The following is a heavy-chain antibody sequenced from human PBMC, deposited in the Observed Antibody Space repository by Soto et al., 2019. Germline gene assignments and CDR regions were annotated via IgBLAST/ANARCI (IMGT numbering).Heavy chain of an antibody. D-gene: IGHD3-10*01. J-gene: IGHJ3*02. CDR2: MNHSGST. CDR1: GGSISSYY. CDR3: ARVWGGAFDI. Sequence: PSETLSLTCTVSGGSISSYYWSWIRQPPGKGLEWIGYMNHSGSTNYNPSLKSRVTISVDTSKNQFSLKLTSVTAADTAVYYCARVWGGAFDIWGQGTMVTVSS. V-gene: IGHV4-59*12.